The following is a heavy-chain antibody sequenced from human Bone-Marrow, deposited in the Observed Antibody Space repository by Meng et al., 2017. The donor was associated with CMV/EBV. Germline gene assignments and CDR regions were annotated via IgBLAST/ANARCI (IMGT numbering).Heavy chain of an antibody. D-gene: IGHD3-10*01. CDR2: ISSTGTYI. J-gene: IGHJ4*02. Sequence: GESLKISCAASGFTFSAYNMNWVRQAPGKGLEWVSSISSTGTYIYYADSVKGRFTISRDNAKSSVYLQMNSLRAEDTAVYYCVRGFADGHYWGQGTRVTGYS. CDR3: VRGFADGHY. CDR1: GFTFSAYN. V-gene: IGHV3-21*06.